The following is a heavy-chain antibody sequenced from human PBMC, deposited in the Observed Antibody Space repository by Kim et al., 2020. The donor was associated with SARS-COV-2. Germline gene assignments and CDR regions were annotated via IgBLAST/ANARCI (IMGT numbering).Heavy chain of an antibody. CDR1: GGSISSYY. CDR2: IYYSGST. CDR3: ARDRQYSGYDYFAGFDY. D-gene: IGHD5-12*01. V-gene: IGHV4-59*01. J-gene: IGHJ4*02. Sequence: SETLSLTCTVSGGSISSYYWSWIRQPPGKGLEWIGYIYYSGSTNYNPSLKSRVTISVDTSKNQFSLKLSSVTAADTAVYYCARDRQYSGYDYFAGFDYWGQGTLVTVSS.